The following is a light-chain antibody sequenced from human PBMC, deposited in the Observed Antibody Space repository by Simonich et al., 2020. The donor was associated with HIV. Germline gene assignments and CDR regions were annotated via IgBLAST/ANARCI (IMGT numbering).Light chain of an antibody. CDR1: QTISNY. CDR3: QQYYNTPLT. J-gene: IGKJ4*01. CDR2: AAS. V-gene: IGKV1-39*01. Sequence: DILMTQSPSSLSASVGDRVTITCRASQTISNYLNWYQQKPGKAPKLLIYAASSLQSGVPSRFSGSGSGTDFTLTISSLQPEDFATYYCQQYYNTPLTFGGGTKVEIK.